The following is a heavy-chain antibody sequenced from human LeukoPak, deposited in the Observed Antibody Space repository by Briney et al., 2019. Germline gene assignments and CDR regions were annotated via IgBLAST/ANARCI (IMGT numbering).Heavy chain of an antibody. CDR1: GVSFNGYY. CDR2: INHSGST. Sequence: SETLSLTCAVYGVSFNGYYWSWIRQPPGKGLEWIGEINHSGSTNYNPSLKGRVTISVDTSKNQFSLKLSSVTAADTAVYYCAREPLTGIVAAAGLFDYWGQGTLVTVSS. D-gene: IGHD6-13*01. CDR3: AREPLTGIVAAAGLFDY. V-gene: IGHV4-34*01. J-gene: IGHJ4*02.